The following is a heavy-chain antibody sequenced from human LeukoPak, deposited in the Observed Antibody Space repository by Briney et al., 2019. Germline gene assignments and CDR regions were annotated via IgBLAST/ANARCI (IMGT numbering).Heavy chain of an antibody. CDR2: INPNTGGT. J-gene: IGHJ5*02. Sequence: ASVKVSCRASGYTFTGYYMHWVRQAPGQGLEWMGWINPNTGGTNYAQKFQGRVTMTSDTSITAAYMELSRLRSDDTAVYYCARDIGSGYSYGLYNWFDPWGQGTLVTVSS. CDR3: ARDIGSGYSYGLYNWFDP. D-gene: IGHD5-18*01. V-gene: IGHV1-2*02. CDR1: GYTFTGYY.